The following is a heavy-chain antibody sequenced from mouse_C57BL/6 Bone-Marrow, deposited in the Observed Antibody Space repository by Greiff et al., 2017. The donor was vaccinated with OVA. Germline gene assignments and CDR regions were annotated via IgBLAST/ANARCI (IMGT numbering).Heavy chain of an antibody. D-gene: IGHD1-1*01. CDR1: GYSITSGYF. CDR3: ARVLRYYFDY. J-gene: IGHJ2*01. Sequence: DVQLQESGPGLVKPSQSLSLTCSVSGYSITSGYFWNWIRQFPGNILEWMGFISYDGSNNYNPSLKNRISITRDTSKNQFFLKLNSVTTEDTATYYCARVLRYYFDYWGQGTTLTVSS. CDR2: ISYDGSN. V-gene: IGHV3-6*01.